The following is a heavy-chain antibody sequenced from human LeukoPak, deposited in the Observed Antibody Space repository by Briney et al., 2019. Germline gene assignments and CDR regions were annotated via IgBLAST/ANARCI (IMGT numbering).Heavy chain of an antibody. Sequence: PGGSLRLSCAASGFTFDDYGMSWVRQAPGKGLEWVSGINWNGGSTSYADSVKGRFTISRDNAKNSLYLQMNSLRAEDTALYYCARASSHYYYYYMDVWGKGTTVTVSS. CDR2: INWNGGST. CDR1: GFTFDDYG. J-gene: IGHJ6*03. CDR3: ARASSHYYYYYMDV. V-gene: IGHV3-20*04.